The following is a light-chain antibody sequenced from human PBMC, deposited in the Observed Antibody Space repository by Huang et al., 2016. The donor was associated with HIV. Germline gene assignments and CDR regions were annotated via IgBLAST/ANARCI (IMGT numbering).Light chain of an antibody. Sequence: EIVLTQSTGTLSLFLGERATLSCRASQGVTSNLAWYEQKPGQAHSVVIYGASSRATGIPDRFSGSGSGTDFTLTISRLEPEDFAVYYCQQYGSSPPLTFGGGTKVEIK. CDR1: QGVTSN. CDR2: GAS. J-gene: IGKJ4*01. V-gene: IGKV3-20*01. CDR3: QQYGSSPPLT.